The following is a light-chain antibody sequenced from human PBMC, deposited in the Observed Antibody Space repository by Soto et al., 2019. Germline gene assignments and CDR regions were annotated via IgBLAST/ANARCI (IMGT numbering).Light chain of an antibody. CDR1: RSVLHSSNNQNY. J-gene: IGKJ2*01. CDR2: WAS. V-gene: IGKV4-1*01. Sequence: DIVMTQSPDSLAVSLGERATINCKSSRSVLHSSNNQNYLAWYQQKPRQSPKLLIYWASTRESGVPDRFSGSGSGTDFTLTINDLLAEDVAVYYCQQYYSAPYTFGQGSQVEIK. CDR3: QQYYSAPYT.